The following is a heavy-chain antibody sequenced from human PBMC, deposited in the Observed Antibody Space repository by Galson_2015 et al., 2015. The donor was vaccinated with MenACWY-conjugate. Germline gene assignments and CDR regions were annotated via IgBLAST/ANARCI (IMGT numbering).Heavy chain of an antibody. Sequence: SLRFSCGASGLTFSIYRRNWVRQAPGKGLEWISYISISSSTIYYVDSVKGRFTISRDNAKNSLDLQMDSLRAEDTAVYYCARAYSSGWYRNWLDSWGQGTLVTVSS. CDR1: GLTFSIYR. J-gene: IGHJ5*01. CDR2: ISISSSTI. D-gene: IGHD6-19*01. CDR3: ARAYSSGWYRNWLDS. V-gene: IGHV3-48*01.